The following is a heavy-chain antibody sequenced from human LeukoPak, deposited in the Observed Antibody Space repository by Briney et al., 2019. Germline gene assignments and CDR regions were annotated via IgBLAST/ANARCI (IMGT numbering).Heavy chain of an antibody. CDR1: GFTFSSYG. D-gene: IGHD5-18*01. V-gene: IGHV3-33*01. CDR2: IWLDVSNK. J-gene: IGHJ4*02. CDR3: TRDRAVTHFDY. Sequence: GGSLRLSCAASGFTFSSYGMHWVRQAPGKGLEWVALIWLDVSNKYYADSVKGRFTIPRDNSKNTLYLQMNSMRAEDTAVYYCTRDRAVTHFDYWGQGTLVTVSS.